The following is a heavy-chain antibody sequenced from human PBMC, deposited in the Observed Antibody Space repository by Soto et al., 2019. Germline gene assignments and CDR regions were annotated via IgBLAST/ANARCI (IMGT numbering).Heavy chain of an antibody. D-gene: IGHD3-10*01. CDR1: GGSFSGYY. CDR2: INHSGST. V-gene: IGHV4-34*01. Sequence: SETLSLTCAVYGGSFSGYYWTWIRQPPGTGLEWIGEINHSGSTNYNPSLKSRVTISVDTSKNQFSLKLTSVTAADTAVYYCARDKITSHFAYLGQGTLVTVSS. J-gene: IGHJ4*02. CDR3: ARDKITSHFAY.